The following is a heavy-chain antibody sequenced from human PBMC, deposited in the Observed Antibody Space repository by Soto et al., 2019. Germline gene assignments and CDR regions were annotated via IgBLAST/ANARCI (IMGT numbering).Heavy chain of an antibody. CDR1: NDSISTYY. CDR3: ARTLYSYGPRFDY. Sequence: SETLSLTCTVSNDSISTYYWTWIRKPPGKGLEWIGFIYYSGSTNYNPSLQSRVTISVDTSKNQFSLKMNSVTAADTAVYYCARTLYSYGPRFDYWGQGTLVTVSS. CDR2: IYYSGST. J-gene: IGHJ4*02. D-gene: IGHD5-18*01. V-gene: IGHV4-59*08.